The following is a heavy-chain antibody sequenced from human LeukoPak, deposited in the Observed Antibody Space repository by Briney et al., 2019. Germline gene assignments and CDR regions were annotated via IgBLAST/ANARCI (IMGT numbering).Heavy chain of an antibody. Sequence: ASVKVSCKVSGYTLTELSMHWVRQAPGKGLEWMGGFDPEDGETIYAQKFQGRVTMTEDTSTDTAYMELSSLRSEGTAVYYCATDLSSGWPRDYWGQGTLVTVSS. V-gene: IGHV1-24*01. CDR1: GYTLTELS. D-gene: IGHD6-19*01. CDR2: FDPEDGET. J-gene: IGHJ4*02. CDR3: ATDLSSGWPRDY.